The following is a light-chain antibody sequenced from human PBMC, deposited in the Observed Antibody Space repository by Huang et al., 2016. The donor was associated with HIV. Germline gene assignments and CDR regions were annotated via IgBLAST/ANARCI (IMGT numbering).Light chain of an antibody. V-gene: IGKV3-11*01. CDR2: DAS. CDR3: QQRSNWPPIT. Sequence: EIVLTQSPATLSLSPGERATLSCRASQSVSSYLACYQQKHGQAPRLLIYDASNRATVIPARFSCSGSGTDFTLTISSLEPEDFAVYYCQQRSNWPPITFGQGTRLEIK. CDR1: QSVSSY. J-gene: IGKJ5*01.